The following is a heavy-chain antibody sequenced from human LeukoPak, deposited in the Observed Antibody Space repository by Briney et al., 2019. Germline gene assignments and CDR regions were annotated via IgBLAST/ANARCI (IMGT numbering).Heavy chain of an antibody. CDR1: GYTFTDYY. V-gene: IGHV1-69-2*01. CDR3: ARGPTVTTRHYMDV. D-gene: IGHD4-11*01. Sequence: ASVKVSCKVSGYTFTDYYMHWVQQAPGKGLEWMGLVDPEDGETIYAEKFQGRVTITADTSTDTAYMELSSLRSDDTAVYYCARGPTVTTRHYMDVWGKGTTVTVSS. J-gene: IGHJ6*03. CDR2: VDPEDGET.